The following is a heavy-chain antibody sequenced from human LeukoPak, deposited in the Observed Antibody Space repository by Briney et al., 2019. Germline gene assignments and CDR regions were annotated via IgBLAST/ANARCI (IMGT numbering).Heavy chain of an antibody. CDR2: INSRSTII. V-gene: IGHV3-48*01. J-gene: IGHJ5*02. CDR3: GRDYGDP. D-gene: IGHD4-17*01. CDR1: GFTFSSYS. Sequence: GGSLRLACAASGFTFSSYSMNWVRQAPGKGLEWVSFINSRSTIIYYADSVKGRFTISRDNAKNSLYLQMNSLRVEDTAVYYSGRDYGDPWGQGTRVTVSS.